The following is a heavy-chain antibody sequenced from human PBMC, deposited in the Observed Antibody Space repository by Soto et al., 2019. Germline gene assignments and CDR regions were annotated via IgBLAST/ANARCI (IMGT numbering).Heavy chain of an antibody. CDR1: GITFSDYY. CDR3: ARVPISRGSGWYDFDF. J-gene: IGHJ4*02. CDR2: ISHSGTYT. D-gene: IGHD6-19*01. Sequence: QVQLVESGGGLVKPGGSLRLSCAASGITFSDYYMSWIRQAPGKGLEWVSYISHSGTYTNYADSVKGRFTISRDNAKNSVYLQMNSLRAEDTAVFYCARVPISRGSGWYDFDFCGQGTVVTVSS. V-gene: IGHV3-11*06.